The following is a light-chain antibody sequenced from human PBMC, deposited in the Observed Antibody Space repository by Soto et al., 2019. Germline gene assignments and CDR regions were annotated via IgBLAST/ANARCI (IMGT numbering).Light chain of an antibody. V-gene: IGLV1-40*01. CDR2: GNS. CDR1: SSNIGAGYN. J-gene: IGLJ3*02. Sequence: QSVLTQPHSVSGAPGQRVTISCTGSSSNIGAGYNVHWYQQLPGTAPKLLIYGNSNRPSGVPDRFSGSKSGTSASLAITGLQAEDYADYSCQSYDSSLSGWVFGGGTKLTVL. CDR3: QSYDSSLSGWV.